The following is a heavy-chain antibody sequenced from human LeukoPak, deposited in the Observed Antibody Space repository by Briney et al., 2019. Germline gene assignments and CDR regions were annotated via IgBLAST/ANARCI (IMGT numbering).Heavy chain of an antibody. CDR3: ARGRQLAHFDY. V-gene: IGHV3-23*01. CDR1: GFTFSSYA. Sequence: GGSLRLSCAASGFTFSSYAMSWVRQAPGKGLEWVSGISGSGGSTYYADSVKGRFTISRDNSKNTLYLQMNSLRAEDTAVYYCARGRQLAHFDYWGQGTLVTVSS. J-gene: IGHJ4*02. CDR2: ISGSGGST. D-gene: IGHD6-6*01.